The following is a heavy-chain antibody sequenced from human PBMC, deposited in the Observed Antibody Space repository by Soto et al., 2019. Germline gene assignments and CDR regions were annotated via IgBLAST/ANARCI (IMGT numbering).Heavy chain of an antibody. D-gene: IGHD5-12*01. CDR2: INPNGGVT. CDR3: ARESGGATATLDYYYFYMDV. V-gene: IGHV1-2*04. CDR1: GDSFNDYY. Sequence: QVQLVQSGAEVWKPGASVTVSCRSSGDSFNDYYIHWVRQAPGQGFEWMGWINPNGGVTKYAQKFQGWVSMTRDTSIRTVYMQLSRLRSDDTAVYYCARESGGATATLDYYYFYMDVWGTGTTVTVSS. J-gene: IGHJ6*03.